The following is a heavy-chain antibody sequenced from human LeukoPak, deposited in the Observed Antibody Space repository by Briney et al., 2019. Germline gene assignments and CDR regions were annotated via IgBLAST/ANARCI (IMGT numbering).Heavy chain of an antibody. CDR1: GGSISSSSYY. J-gene: IGHJ6*02. CDR3: ARAGYYGSGSYGYYYYGMDV. D-gene: IGHD3-10*01. V-gene: IGHV4-39*07. Sequence: SETLSLTCTVSGGSISSSSYYWGWIRQPPGKGLEWIGSIFYSGSTFYNPSLKSRVTISVDTSKNQFSLKLSSVTAADTAVYYCARAGYYGSGSYGYYYYGMDVWGQGTTVTVSS. CDR2: IFYSGST.